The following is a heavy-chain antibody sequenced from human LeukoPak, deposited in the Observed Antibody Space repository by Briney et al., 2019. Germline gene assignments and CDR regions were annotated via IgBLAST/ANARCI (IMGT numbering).Heavy chain of an antibody. D-gene: IGHD3-22*01. V-gene: IGHV4-59*01. CDR1: GVSISSYY. CDR2: IYYSGST. J-gene: IGHJ4*02. CDR3: ARGGGYYSKDFDY. Sequence: PSETLSLTCTVSGVSISSYYWSWIRQPPGKGLEWIGYIYYSGSTNYNPSLKSRVTISVDTSKNQFSLKLSSVTAADTAVYYCARGGGYYSKDFDYWGQGTLVTVSS.